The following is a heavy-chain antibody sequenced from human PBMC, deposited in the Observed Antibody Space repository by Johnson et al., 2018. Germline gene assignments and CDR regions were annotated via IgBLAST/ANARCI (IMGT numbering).Heavy chain of an antibody. J-gene: IGHJ6*03. CDR3: ARDEIPSMIRGVKTWYYYYMDV. CDR1: GFTFSSYG. D-gene: IGHD3-10*01. V-gene: IGHV3-33*01. Sequence: QVQLVESGGGVVQPGRSLRLSCAASGFTFSSYGMHWVRQAPGKGLEWVAVIWDDGSNKYYADSVKGRFTISRDNSKNTLYLQMNSLRTEDTAVYYCARDEIPSMIRGVKTWYYYYMDVWGKGTTVTVSS. CDR2: IWDDGSNK.